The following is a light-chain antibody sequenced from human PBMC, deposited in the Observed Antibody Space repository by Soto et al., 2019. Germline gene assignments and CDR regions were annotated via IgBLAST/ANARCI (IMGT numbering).Light chain of an antibody. CDR3: QQLKSYPLT. V-gene: IGKV1-9*01. J-gene: IGKJ4*01. CDR1: QAMSTY. Sequence: DLPLTQSPSFLSASIGDRVTISCRATQAMSTYLAWYQQKQGKAPKLLIYSASTLQSGVPSRFSGSGSGTWFTLTISSLQPEDFATYYCQQLKSYPLTFGGGTKVESK. CDR2: SAS.